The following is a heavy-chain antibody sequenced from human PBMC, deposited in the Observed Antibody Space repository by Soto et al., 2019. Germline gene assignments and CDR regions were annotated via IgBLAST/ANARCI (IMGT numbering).Heavy chain of an antibody. D-gene: IGHD3-10*01. V-gene: IGHV1-2*02. J-gene: IGHJ6*02. CDR2: INPNSGGT. CDR1: GYTFTGYY. Sequence: QVQLVQSGAEVKKPGASVKVSCKASGYTFTGYYMHWVRQAPGQGLEWMGWINPNSGGTNYAQKFQGRVTMTRDTSISTAYMELSRLRSDDTAVYYCARGDTMVRGVLCMDVWGQGTKVTVSS. CDR3: ARGDTMVRGVLCMDV.